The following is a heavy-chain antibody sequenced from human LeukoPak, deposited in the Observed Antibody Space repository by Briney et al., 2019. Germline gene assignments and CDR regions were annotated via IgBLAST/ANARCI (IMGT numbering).Heavy chain of an antibody. CDR3: ARGESGIQH. J-gene: IGHJ1*01. Sequence: GSSVKVSCKASGYIFTNYGISWVRQAPGQGLEWMGWISVYNGNTNYAQKLQGRVTMTTDTSASTAYMELRSLRSDDAAVYYCARGESGIQHWGQGTLVTVSS. CDR1: GYIFTNYG. CDR2: ISVYNGNT. V-gene: IGHV1-18*01.